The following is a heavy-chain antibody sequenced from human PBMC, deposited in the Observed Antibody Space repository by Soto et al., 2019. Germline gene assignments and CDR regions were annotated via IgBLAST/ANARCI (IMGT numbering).Heavy chain of an antibody. CDR1: GYTFTSYA. J-gene: IGHJ6*02. Sequence: QVQLVQSGAGVKKPGASVKVSCKASGYTFTSYAMHWVRQAPGQRLEWMGWINAGNGNTKYSQKFQGRVTITRDTSASTAYMELSSLRSEDTAVYYCASSYSNYALIDYYYYGMDVWGQGTTVTVSS. V-gene: IGHV1-3*01. D-gene: IGHD4-4*01. CDR3: ASSYSNYALIDYYYYGMDV. CDR2: INAGNGNT.